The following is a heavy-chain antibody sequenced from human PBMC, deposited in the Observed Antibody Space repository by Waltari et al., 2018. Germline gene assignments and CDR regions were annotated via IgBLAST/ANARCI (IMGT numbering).Heavy chain of an antibody. CDR2: IIPIFGTA. J-gene: IGHJ4*02. D-gene: IGHD6-13*01. CDR1: GGTFSSYA. Sequence: QVQLVQSGAEVKKPGSSVKVSCKASGGTFSSYAISWVRQAPGQGLEWMGGIIPIFGTANYEQKFQGRVTSTADESTSTAYMELSSLRSEDTAVYYCARSSSSWYRAAYYFDYWGQGTLVTVSS. CDR3: ARSSSSWYRAAYYFDY. V-gene: IGHV1-69*01.